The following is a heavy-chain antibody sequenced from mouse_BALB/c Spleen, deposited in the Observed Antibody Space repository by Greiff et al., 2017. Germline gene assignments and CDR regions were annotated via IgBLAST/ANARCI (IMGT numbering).Heavy chain of an antibody. CDR1: GYTFTSYV. CDR3: ARWRDGYSDYYAMDY. J-gene: IGHJ4*01. V-gene: IGHV1-14*01. D-gene: IGHD2-3*01. Sequence: EVQRVESGPELVKPGASVKMSCKASGYTFTSYVMHWVKQKPGQGLEWIGYINPYNDGTKYNEKFKGKATLTSDKSSSTAYMELSSLTSEDSAVYYCARWRDGYSDYYAMDYWGQGTSVTVSS. CDR2: INPYNDGT.